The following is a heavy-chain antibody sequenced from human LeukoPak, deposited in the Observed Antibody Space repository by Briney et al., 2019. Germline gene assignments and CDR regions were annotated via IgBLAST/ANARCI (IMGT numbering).Heavy chain of an antibody. V-gene: IGHV4-34*01. CDR3: AGGEDYAHDY. CDR1: GGSFSGYY. J-gene: IGHJ4*02. Sequence: PSETLSLTCAVYGGSFSGYYWSWIRQPPGKGLEWIGEINHSGSTNYNPSLKSRVTISVDTSKNQFSLKLSSVTAADTAVYYCAGGEDYAHDYWGQGTLVAVSS. CDR2: INHSGST. D-gene: IGHD4-17*01.